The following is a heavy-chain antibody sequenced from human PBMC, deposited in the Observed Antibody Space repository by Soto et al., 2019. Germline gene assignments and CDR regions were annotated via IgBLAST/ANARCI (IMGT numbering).Heavy chain of an antibody. D-gene: IGHD2-15*01. Sequence: QITLKESGPTLVKPTQTLTLTCTFSGFSRSTSGVGVGWIRQPPGKSLECLALIYWDDAKRYSPALKSRLTITKDTSKNQVALTMTNMDPVDTATYDCAHWPYCSCGSCSDYFDYWGQGTLVTVSS. CDR3: AHWPYCSCGSCSDYFDY. CDR2: IYWDDAK. CDR1: GFSRSTSGVG. J-gene: IGHJ4*02. V-gene: IGHV2-5*02.